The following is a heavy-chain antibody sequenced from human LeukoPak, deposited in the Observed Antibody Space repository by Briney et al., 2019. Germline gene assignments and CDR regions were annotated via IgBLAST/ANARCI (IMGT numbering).Heavy chain of an antibody. D-gene: IGHD2-2*01. CDR2: INPSDCTR. CDR3: AREQGSTGYFEY. CDR1: GNIFTSSY. Sequence: GASVKVSCKASGNIFTSSYTHWVRQAPGQGLEWMGVINPSDCTRNYAQKFQGRVTMTRDMSTSTVYMDLSSLRSEDTAVYYCAREQGSTGYFEYWGQGTLVTVSS. J-gene: IGHJ4*02. V-gene: IGHV1-46*01.